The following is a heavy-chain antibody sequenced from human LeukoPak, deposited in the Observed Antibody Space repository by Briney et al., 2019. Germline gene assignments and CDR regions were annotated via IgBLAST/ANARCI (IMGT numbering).Heavy chain of an antibody. J-gene: IGHJ4*02. CDR3: ARVGRGYSGYDPYYFDY. D-gene: IGHD5-12*01. CDR1: GGSISSYY. V-gene: IGHV4-59*01. CDR2: IYYSGST. Sequence: PSETLSLTCTVSGGSISSYYWSWIRQPPGKGLEWIGYIYYSGSTNYNPSLKSRATISVDTSKNQFSLKLSSVTAADTAVYYCARVGRGYSGYDPYYFDYWGQGTLVTVSS.